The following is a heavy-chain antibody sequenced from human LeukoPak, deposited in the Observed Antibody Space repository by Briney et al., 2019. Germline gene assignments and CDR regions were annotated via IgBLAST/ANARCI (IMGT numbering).Heavy chain of an antibody. V-gene: IGHV7-4-1*02. CDR2: ININNAKP. J-gene: IGHJ4*02. D-gene: IGHD6-6*01. CDR3: ARTIGIAARADY. Sequence: ASVTVSRTASVYTFTIYAINWVRHAPGQGHGWMGWININNAKPTYSQAFTGRVVFLLDASVSTAYLQSSRLKAEDTAVYYCARTIGIAARADYWDQGTRVTVS. CDR1: VYTFTIYA.